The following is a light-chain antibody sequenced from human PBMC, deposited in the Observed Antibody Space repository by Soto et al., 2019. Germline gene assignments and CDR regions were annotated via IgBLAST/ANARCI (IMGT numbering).Light chain of an antibody. J-gene: IGKJ5*01. CDR2: GAS. CDR1: ESVGSSR. V-gene: IGKV3-20*01. Sequence: EIVVTQSPATLSVAPGERGTLFCRARESVGSSRLAWYQQKPGQAPRLXXSGASSRANGIPDRFSGSGSGTDLTLTISRLEPEDFALYYCQHYVERSPITFGQGTRLEIK. CDR3: QHYVERSPIT.